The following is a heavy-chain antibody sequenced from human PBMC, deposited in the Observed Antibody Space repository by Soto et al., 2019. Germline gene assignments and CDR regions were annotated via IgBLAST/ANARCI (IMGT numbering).Heavy chain of an antibody. CDR2: INNDGSST. CDR3: ARDPLIGNTDYGLDV. CDR1: GFTFSSFW. V-gene: IGHV3-74*01. J-gene: IGHJ6*02. Sequence: WSLRLSCAASGFTFSSFWMHWVRQAPGKGLVWVSRINNDGSSTAYADSVKGRFTISRDNAKSTLYLQVTSLGAEDTAVYYCARDPLIGNTDYGLDVWGQGTTVTVSS. D-gene: IGHD2-21*01.